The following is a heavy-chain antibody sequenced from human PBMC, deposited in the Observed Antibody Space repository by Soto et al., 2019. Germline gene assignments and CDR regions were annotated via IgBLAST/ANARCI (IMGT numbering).Heavy chain of an antibody. CDR3: ARVGYDYGGNGYFDY. J-gene: IGHJ4*02. Sequence: SETLSLTCTVSGGSISSYYWSWIRQPPGKGLEWIGYIYYSGSTNYNPSLKSRVTISVDTSKNQFSLKLSSVTAADTAVYYCARVGYDYGGNGYFDYWGQGTLVTVS. CDR1: GGSISSYY. CDR2: IYYSGST. V-gene: IGHV4-59*08. D-gene: IGHD4-17*01.